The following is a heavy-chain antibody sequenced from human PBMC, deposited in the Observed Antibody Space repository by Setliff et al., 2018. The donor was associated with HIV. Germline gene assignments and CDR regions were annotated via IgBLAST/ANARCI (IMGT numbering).Heavy chain of an antibody. CDR3: ARPMEIGRHPVAGLRDAFDI. CDR1: GFTFSSYA. Sequence: PGGSLRLSCAASGFTFSSYAMHWVRQAPGKGLEWVAVISYDGSNKYYADSVKGRFTISRDNSKNTLYLQMNTVRAEDTAVYYCARPMEIGRHPVAGLRDAFDIWGQGTMVTVSS. V-gene: IGHV3-30-3*01. D-gene: IGHD6-19*01. CDR2: ISYDGSNK. J-gene: IGHJ3*02.